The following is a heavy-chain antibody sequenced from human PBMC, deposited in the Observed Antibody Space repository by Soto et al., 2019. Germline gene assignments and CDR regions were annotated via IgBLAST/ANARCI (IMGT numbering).Heavy chain of an antibody. CDR3: VKDGSSGLPYYYSMEV. CDR2: ISYDGSNK. CDR1: GFTFRNYG. V-gene: IGHV3-30*18. D-gene: IGHD6-19*01. Sequence: PGGSLRLSCKPSGFTFRNYGLLWDRQAPGKGLEWVAVISYDGSNKYYADSVKGRFTISRDNSKNTLYLQMSSLRAEDTAVYYCVKDGSSGLPYYYSMEVSGQGTTVTGLL. J-gene: IGHJ6*02.